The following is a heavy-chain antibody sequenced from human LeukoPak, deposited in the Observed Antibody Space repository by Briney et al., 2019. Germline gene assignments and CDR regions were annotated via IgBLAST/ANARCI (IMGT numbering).Heavy chain of an antibody. CDR1: GYTFTRYD. CDR2: MNPNSGNT. CDR3: ARSLGYSGYETLFDY. D-gene: IGHD5-12*01. Sequence: GASVKVSCKASGYTFTRYDINWVRQATGQGLEWMGWMNPNSGNTGYAQNFQGRVTMTRNTSISTAYMELSSLRSETTAVSYCARSLGYSGYETLFDYWGQGTLVTVSS. J-gene: IGHJ4*02. V-gene: IGHV1-8*01.